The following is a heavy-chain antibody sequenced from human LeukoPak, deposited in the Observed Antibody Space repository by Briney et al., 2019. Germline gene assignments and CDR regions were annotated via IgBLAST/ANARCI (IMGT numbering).Heavy chain of an antibody. Sequence: SETLSLTCAVSGDSISGFYWSWIRQPPGKGLEWIGYIYYSGSADYNPSLKSRVTISVDTSKNQFSLKLNSVTAADTALYYCARGTLYSGWSYYFDSWGQGTLVTVSS. CDR2: IYYSGSA. CDR1: GDSISGFY. D-gene: IGHD6-19*01. J-gene: IGHJ4*02. V-gene: IGHV4-59*12. CDR3: ARGTLYSGWSYYFDS.